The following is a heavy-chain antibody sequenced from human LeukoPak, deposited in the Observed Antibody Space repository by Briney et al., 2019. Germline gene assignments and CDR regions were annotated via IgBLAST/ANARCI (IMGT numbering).Heavy chain of an antibody. CDR1: GFTFSSYG. Sequence: PGGSLRLSCAASGFTFSSYGMRWVRQAPGKGLEWVAFIRYDGSNKYYADSVKGRFTISRDNSKNTLYLQMNSLRAEDTAVYYCAKDVLSTVTTYYFDYWGQGTLVTVSS. J-gene: IGHJ4*02. D-gene: IGHD4-17*01. CDR2: IRYDGSNK. V-gene: IGHV3-30*02. CDR3: AKDVLSTVTTYYFDY.